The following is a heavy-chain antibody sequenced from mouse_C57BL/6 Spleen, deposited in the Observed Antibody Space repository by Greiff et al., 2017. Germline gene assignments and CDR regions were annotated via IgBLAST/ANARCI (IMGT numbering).Heavy chain of an antibody. Sequence: QVQLQPSWAELVKPGASVKISCKASGYAFSSYWMNWVKQRPGKGLEWIGQFYPGDGDTNYNGKFKGKATLTADKSSSTAYMQLSSLTSEDSAVYFCARCYYGSSYYFDYWGQGTTLTVSS. CDR3: ARCYYGSSYYFDY. CDR2: FYPGDGDT. J-gene: IGHJ2*01. CDR1: GYAFSSYW. D-gene: IGHD1-1*01. V-gene: IGHV1-80*01.